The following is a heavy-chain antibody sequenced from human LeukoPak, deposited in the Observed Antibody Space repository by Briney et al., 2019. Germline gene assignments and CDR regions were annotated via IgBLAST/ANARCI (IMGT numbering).Heavy chain of an antibody. CDR1: GFTFDDYA. Sequence: GRSLRLSCAASGFTFDDYAMHWVRQAPGKGLEWVSGISWNSGSIGYADSVKGRFTISRDNAKNSLYLQMNSLRAEDTALYYCAKDMKRQSRHQLPGLPHDAFDIWGQGTMVTVSS. CDR3: AKDMKRQSRHQLPGLPHDAFDI. J-gene: IGHJ3*02. V-gene: IGHV3-9*01. CDR2: ISWNSGSI. D-gene: IGHD2-2*01.